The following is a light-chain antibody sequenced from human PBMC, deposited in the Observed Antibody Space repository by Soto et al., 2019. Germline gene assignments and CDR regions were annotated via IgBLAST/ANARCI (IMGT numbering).Light chain of an antibody. J-gene: IGLJ2*01. CDR3: VLYMGSGISV. V-gene: IGLV8-61*01. Sequence: QAVVTQERSFSVSPGGTVTLTCGLSSGSVSTSYYPSWYQQTPGQAPRTLIYNTYTRSSGVPDRFSASILGDKAALTITGAQADDEYDYYCVLYMGSGISVFGGGTKVTVL. CDR2: NTY. CDR1: SGSVSTSYY.